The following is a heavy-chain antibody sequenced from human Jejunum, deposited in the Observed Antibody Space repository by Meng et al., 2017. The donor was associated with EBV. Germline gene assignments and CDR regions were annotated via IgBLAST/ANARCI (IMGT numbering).Heavy chain of an antibody. CDR2: VSAYNGNT. D-gene: IGHD6-19*01. CDR3: VRTSVYSSGFSDF. CDR1: GYTFTNYA. V-gene: IGHV1-18*01. Sequence: VQLGQDGAEVKKPGASVKVSCKASGYTFTNYAFHWRRQGPGQGFEWMGWVSAYNGNTEYPQKFQGRVAMTTDTSTTTVYMELRSLRPDDTATYYCVRTSVYSSGFSDFWGQGTLVTVSS. J-gene: IGHJ4*02.